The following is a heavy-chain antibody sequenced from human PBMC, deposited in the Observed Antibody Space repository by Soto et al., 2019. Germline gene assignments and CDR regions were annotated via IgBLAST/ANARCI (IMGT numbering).Heavy chain of an antibody. D-gene: IGHD5-12*01. Sequence: ASVRVSCKASGYTFTSYGISWVRQAPGQGLEWMGWISAYNGNTNYAQKLQGRVTMTTDTSTSTAYMELRSLRSDDTAVYYCARTPLAIFSATIGFDYRGQGTLVTVSS. CDR3: ARTPLAIFSATIGFDY. J-gene: IGHJ4*02. CDR2: ISAYNGNT. CDR1: GYTFTSYG. V-gene: IGHV1-18*01.